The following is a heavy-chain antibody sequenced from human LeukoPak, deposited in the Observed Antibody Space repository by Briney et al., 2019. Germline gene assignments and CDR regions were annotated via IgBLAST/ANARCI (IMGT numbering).Heavy chain of an antibody. Sequence: GESLKISCKGSGNRFSNYWIAWVRRMPGKGLEWMGIIYPGDSETKYSPSFQGQVTISADKSVTTAYVQWGSLKASDTAIYYCARQARDHDGFDIWGQGTMVTVSS. CDR1: GNRFSNYW. CDR2: IYPGDSET. D-gene: IGHD3-10*01. V-gene: IGHV5-51*01. J-gene: IGHJ3*02. CDR3: ARQARDHDGFDI.